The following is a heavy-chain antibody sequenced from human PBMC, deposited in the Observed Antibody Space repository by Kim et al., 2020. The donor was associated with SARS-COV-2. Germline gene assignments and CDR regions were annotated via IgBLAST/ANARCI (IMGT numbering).Heavy chain of an antibody. D-gene: IGHD3-10*02. V-gene: IGHV3-23*01. CDR2: ITGSGDNT. J-gene: IGHJ5*02. CDR1: GFTFSNFG. Sequence: GGSLRLSCAASGFTFSNFGMSWVRQAPGKGLEWVSGITGSGDNTNYTDSVKGRFTISRDNSKNSLYLQMSGLRAEDTAVYYCANVRQSYRWGRGTLVTVS. CDR3: ANVRQSYR.